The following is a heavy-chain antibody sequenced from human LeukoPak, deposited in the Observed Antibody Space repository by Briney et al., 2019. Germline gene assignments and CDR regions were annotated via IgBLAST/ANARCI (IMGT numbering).Heavy chain of an antibody. J-gene: IGHJ4*02. D-gene: IGHD6-19*01. Sequence: PSETLSLTCTVSGGAIRNYFWSWIRQPPGKGLEWIGYICDTGSTNYNPSLKSRVTMSIDTSKNHFSLKLTSVTAADTAVYYCAREALYSSVYFDYWGRGTLVTVSA. CDR3: AREALYSSVYFDY. CDR2: ICDTGST. V-gene: IGHV4-59*01. CDR1: GGAIRNYF.